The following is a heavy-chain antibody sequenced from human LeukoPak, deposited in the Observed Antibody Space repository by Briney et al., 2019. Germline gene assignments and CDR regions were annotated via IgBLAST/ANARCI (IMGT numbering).Heavy chain of an antibody. CDR1: GDSVSSKNGA. CDR3: ARDFGTTGWHTFDY. Sequence: SQTLSLTCVVSGDSVSSKNGAWNWIRQSPSRGLEWLGRTYYRSKWYNEYAESMEGRMTISQDTSKNQYSLHLNSGTPDDTAVYYCARDFGTTGWHTFDYWGQGTLVTVSS. D-gene: IGHD6-19*01. CDR2: TYYRSKWYN. V-gene: IGHV6-1*01. J-gene: IGHJ4*02.